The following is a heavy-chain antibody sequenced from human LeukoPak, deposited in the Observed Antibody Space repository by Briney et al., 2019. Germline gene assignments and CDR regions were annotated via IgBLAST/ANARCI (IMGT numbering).Heavy chain of an antibody. Sequence: ASVKVSCKASGYTFTSYYMHWVRQAPGQGLEWMGIINPSGGSTSYAQKFQGRVTMTRDTSMSTVYMELSSLRSEDTAVYYCARVFGSYYYDSSGYRMGDYWGQGTLVTVSS. D-gene: IGHD3-22*01. CDR3: ARVFGSYYYDSSGYRMGDY. CDR1: GYTFTSYY. CDR2: INPSGGST. V-gene: IGHV1-46*01. J-gene: IGHJ4*02.